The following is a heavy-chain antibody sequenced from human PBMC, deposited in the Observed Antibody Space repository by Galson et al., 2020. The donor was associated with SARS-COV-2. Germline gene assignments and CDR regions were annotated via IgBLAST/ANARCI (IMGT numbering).Heavy chain of an antibody. CDR3: ARDDRYSSTWYGGNWFDP. J-gene: IGHJ5*02. CDR1: GGAFSTYT. D-gene: IGHD6-13*01. Sequence: SVKVSCKASGGAFSTYTITWVRQAPGQGLEWMGGIIPMFGTTNYAQKFQGRVTITADESTITAYMELSSLRSEDTAIYYCARDDRYSSTWYGGNWFDPWGQGTLVTVSS. CDR2: IIPMFGTT. V-gene: IGHV1-69*13.